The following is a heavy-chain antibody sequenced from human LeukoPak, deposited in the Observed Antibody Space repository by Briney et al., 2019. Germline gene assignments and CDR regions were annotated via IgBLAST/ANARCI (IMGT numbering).Heavy chain of an antibody. D-gene: IGHD6-25*01. J-gene: IGHJ6*03. V-gene: IGHV1-69*13. CDR3: ARWSSDYYYYMDV. CDR2: IIPIFGTA. CDR1: GYTFTSYG. Sequence: SVKVSCKASGYTFTSYGISWVRQAPGQGLEWMGGIIPIFGTANYAQKFQGRVTITADESTSTAYMELSSLRSEDTAVYYCARWSSDYYYYMDVWGKGTTVTVSS.